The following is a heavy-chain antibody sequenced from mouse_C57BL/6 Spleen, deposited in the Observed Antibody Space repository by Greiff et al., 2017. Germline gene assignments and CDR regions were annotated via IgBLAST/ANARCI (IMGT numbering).Heavy chain of an antibody. CDR1: GFTFSSYG. J-gene: IGHJ2*01. CDR2: ISSGGSYT. Sequence: EVQVVESGGDLVKPGGSLKLSCAASGFTFSSYGMSWVRQTPDKRLEWVATISSGGSYTYYPDSVKGRFTISRDNAKNTLYLQMSSLKSEDTAMYYCARRRDSNYFDYWGQGTTLTVSS. D-gene: IGHD2-5*01. CDR3: ARRRDSNYFDY. V-gene: IGHV5-6*01.